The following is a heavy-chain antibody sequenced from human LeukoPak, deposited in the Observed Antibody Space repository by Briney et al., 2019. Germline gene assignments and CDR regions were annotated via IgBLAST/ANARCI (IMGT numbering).Heavy chain of an antibody. CDR2: ISGRGDTT. CDR3: AKDHNLGGYVLFDN. Sequence: GGSLRLSCAGSGFTFNNYAMSWVRQTPGKGLESVSAISGRGDTTFYADAMKGRFTISRDNSQNTLYLQMNSLRAEDTAVYYCAKDHNLGGYVLFDNWGQGTLVTVSS. V-gene: IGHV3-23*01. CDR1: GFTFNNYA. D-gene: IGHD3-22*01. J-gene: IGHJ4*02.